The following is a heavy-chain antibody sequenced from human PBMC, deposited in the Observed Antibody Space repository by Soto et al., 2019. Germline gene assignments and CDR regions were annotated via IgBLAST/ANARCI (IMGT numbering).Heavy chain of an antibody. V-gene: IGHV3-13*04. CDR1: GVTFYNYD. CDR3: ARGGPNWDYYFYGMDV. Sequence: GGSLRLCCAASGVTFYNYDMLWVRQAPGKGLEWVSTFGSAGDIYYSDSVKGRFTISRENARDSLYLQMNSLRAADTAVYYCARGGPNWDYYFYGMDVWGQGTTVTVSS. D-gene: IGHD3-16*01. J-gene: IGHJ6*02. CDR2: FGSAGDI.